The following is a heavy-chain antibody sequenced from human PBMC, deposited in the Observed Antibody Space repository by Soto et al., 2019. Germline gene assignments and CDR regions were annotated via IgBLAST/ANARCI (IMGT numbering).Heavy chain of an antibody. J-gene: IGHJ2*01. D-gene: IGHD7-27*01. CDR2: IIPIFGTA. V-gene: IGHV1-69*01. Sequence: QVQLVQSGAEVKKPGSSVKVSCKASGGTFSSYAISWVRQAPGQGLEWMGGIIPIFGTANYAQKFQGRVTITADVSTSTAYMELSSLRSEDTAVYYCARFRGRVNWGSYLGDWYFDLWGRGTLVTVSS. CDR3: ARFRGRVNWGSYLGDWYFDL. CDR1: GGTFSSYA.